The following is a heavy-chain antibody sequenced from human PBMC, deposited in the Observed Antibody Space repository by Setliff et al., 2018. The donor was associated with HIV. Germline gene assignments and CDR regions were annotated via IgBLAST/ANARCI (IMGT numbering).Heavy chain of an antibody. D-gene: IGHD3-3*01. CDR2: IIPILGVA. J-gene: IGHJ6*03. CDR3: VRGVQSPPHYSYYYMDV. V-gene: IGHV1-69*02. CDR1: RSTFNSHT. Sequence: GASVKVSCKASRSTFNSHTNNWVRQAPGQGLDWMGRIIPILGVANYAQRFQGKVTITADKSTSTAYMELTSLRFDDTAMYYCVRGVQSPPHYSYYYMDVWGEGTMVTVSS.